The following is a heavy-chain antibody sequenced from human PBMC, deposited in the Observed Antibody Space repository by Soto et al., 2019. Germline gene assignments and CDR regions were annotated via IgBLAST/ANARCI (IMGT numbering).Heavy chain of an antibody. CDR2: ISYHGRDE. CDR3: VKVHLMNTVTTGGY. D-gene: IGHD4-17*01. Sequence: QVQLVESGGGVVQPGRSLRLSCAASGFSLSNYGMHWVRQAPGKGLEWVAVISYHGRDEYYADSVKGRFTISRDTSKNTLYLQMNTLRPEDTAVYYCVKVHLMNTVTTGGYWGQGTLVTVSS. V-gene: IGHV3-30*18. CDR1: GFSLSNYG. J-gene: IGHJ4*02.